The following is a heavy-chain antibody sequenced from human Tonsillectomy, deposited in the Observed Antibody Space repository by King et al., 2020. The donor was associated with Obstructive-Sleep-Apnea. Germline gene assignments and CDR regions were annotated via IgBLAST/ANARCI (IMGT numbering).Heavy chain of an antibody. Sequence: VQLQQWGAGLLKPSETLSLNCAVYGGSFSGYYWSWIRQPPGKGLEWIGEINHSGSTNYNPSLKSRVTISVDTSKNQFSLKLSSVTAADTAVYYCARDYYGSGSYYDYWGQGTLVTVSS. V-gene: IGHV4-34*01. CDR2: INHSGST. CDR1: GGSFSGYY. J-gene: IGHJ4*02. D-gene: IGHD3-10*01. CDR3: ARDYYGSGSYYDY.